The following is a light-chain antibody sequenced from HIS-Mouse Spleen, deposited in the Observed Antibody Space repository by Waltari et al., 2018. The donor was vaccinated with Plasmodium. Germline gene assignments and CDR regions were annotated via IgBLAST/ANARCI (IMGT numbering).Light chain of an antibody. CDR3: YSTDSSGNHRV. V-gene: IGLV3-10*01. Sequence: SYELTQPPSVSVSPGQTARITCSGDALPKKYAYWYQQKSGQAPVLVIYEESKRPSGIPERCSGSSSGTMATLIISGAQVEDEADYYCYSTDSSGNHRVFGGGTKLTVL. CDR2: EES. J-gene: IGLJ3*02. CDR1: ALPKKY.